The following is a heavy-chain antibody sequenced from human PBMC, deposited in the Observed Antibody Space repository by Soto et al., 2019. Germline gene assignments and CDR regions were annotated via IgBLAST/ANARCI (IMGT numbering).Heavy chain of an antibody. CDR3: ARDPSITMVRGVISGSNGMDV. J-gene: IGHJ6*02. V-gene: IGHV3-33*01. CDR2: IWYDGSNK. D-gene: IGHD3-10*01. CDR1: GFTFSSYG. Sequence: GGSLRLSCAASGFTFSSYGMHWVRQAPGKGLEWVAVIWYDGSNKYYADSVKGRFTISRDNSKNTLYLQMHSLRAEDTAVYYCARDPSITMVRGVISGSNGMDVWGQGTTVTVSS.